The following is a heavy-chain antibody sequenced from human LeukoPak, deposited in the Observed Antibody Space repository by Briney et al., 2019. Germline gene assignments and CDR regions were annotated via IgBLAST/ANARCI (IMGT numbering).Heavy chain of an antibody. D-gene: IGHD1-14*01. V-gene: IGHV3-74*01. J-gene: IGHJ4*02. CDR2: TDGSST. CDR3: ARDDYNRL. Sequence: GGSLRLSCAASGFTFSSYWMHWVRQAPGKGLVWVSRTDGSSTTYADSVKGRFSVSMDNAQNTLYLQMNSLRAEDTAVYYCARDDYNRLWGQGTLVTVSS. CDR1: GFTFSSYW.